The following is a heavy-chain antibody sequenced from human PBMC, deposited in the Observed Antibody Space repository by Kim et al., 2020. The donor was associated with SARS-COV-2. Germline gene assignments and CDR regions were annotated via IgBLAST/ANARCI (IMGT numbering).Heavy chain of an antibody. CDR1: GFTFSSYW. CDR3: AREGLGPGDITMVRGVLGY. D-gene: IGHD3-10*01. Sequence: GGSLRLSCAASGFTFSSYWMHWVRQAPGKGLVWVSRINSDGSSTSYADSVKGRFTISRDNAKNTLYLQMNSLRAEDTAVYYCAREGLGPGDITMVRGVLGYWGQGTLVTVSS. V-gene: IGHV3-74*01. J-gene: IGHJ4*02. CDR2: INSDGSST.